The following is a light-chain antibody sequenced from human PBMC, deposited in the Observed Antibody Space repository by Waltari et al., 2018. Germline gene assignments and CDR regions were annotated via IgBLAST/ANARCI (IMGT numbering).Light chain of an antibody. Sequence: DIHLTQSPSFLSASVGDRVTITCRASQAIRSFLAWYQRKPGKAPNLLIYGASTLLSGVPSRFSGSGSDTEFTLTISNLQPEDFATYYCQQSDAFPVTFGGGTQVAI. CDR1: QAIRSF. CDR2: GAS. CDR3: QQSDAFPVT. V-gene: IGKV1-9*01. J-gene: IGKJ4*01.